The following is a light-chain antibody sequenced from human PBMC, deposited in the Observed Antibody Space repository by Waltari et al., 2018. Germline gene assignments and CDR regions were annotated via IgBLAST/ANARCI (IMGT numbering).Light chain of an antibody. Sequence: EIVLTQSPGTLSLSPGERATLSCRASQSIASSYLTWYQQKPGQAPRLLIYAASCRATDIPDRFSGGGSGTDFTLTISRLEPEDFAVYYCQHYGSSPAYTFGQGTKLELK. CDR2: AAS. CDR1: QSIASSY. CDR3: QHYGSSPAYT. V-gene: IGKV3-20*01. J-gene: IGKJ2*01.